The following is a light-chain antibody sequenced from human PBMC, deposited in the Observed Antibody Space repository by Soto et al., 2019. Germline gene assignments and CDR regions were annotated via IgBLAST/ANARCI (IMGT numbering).Light chain of an antibody. V-gene: IGKV3D-20*01. CDR3: QQYGSSPLT. CDR2: DAS. J-gene: IGKJ4*01. CDR1: QSVSSNY. Sequence: EIVLTQSPVTLSLSPGERATLSCGARQSVSSNYLAWYQQKPGLAPRLLIYDASTRATGIPDRFSGGGSGTDFTLTITRLEPEDFAVYYGQQYGSSPLTFGGGTKVEIK.